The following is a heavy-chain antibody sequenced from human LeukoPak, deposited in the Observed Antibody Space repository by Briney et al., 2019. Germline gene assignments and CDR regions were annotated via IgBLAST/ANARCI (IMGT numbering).Heavy chain of an antibody. CDR3: ARDIPTHCSGGSCHGTPWFDP. Sequence: GGSLRLSCAASGFTFSSYSMNWARQAPGMGLEWVSSISSSSSYIYYADSVKGRFTISRDNAKNSLYLQMNSLRAEDTAVYYCARDIPTHCSGGSCHGTPWFDPWGQGTQVTVSS. CDR2: ISSSSSYI. J-gene: IGHJ5*02. V-gene: IGHV3-21*01. D-gene: IGHD2-15*01. CDR1: GFTFSSYS.